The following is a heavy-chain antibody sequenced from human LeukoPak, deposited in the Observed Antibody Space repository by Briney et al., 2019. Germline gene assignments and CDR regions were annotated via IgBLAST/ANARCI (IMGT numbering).Heavy chain of an antibody. J-gene: IGHJ3*02. V-gene: IGHV3-23*01. CDR1: GFTFSLYA. CDR2: IRGSGEKL. D-gene: IGHD3-10*01. CDR3: SRDSGRFDVFYI. Sequence: GGSVTLPCAASGFTFSLYAMSWVRQAPGKGLEWVSGIRGSGEKLLYADSVKGRFTIHRHNSKNTLYLQMNSRRAGDTAVYYCSRDSGRFDVFYICGQGTMVTVSS.